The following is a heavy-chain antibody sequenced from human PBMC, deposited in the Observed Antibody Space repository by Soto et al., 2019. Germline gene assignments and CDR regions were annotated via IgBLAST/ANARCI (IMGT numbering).Heavy chain of an antibody. CDR1: VFTFDVYA. CDR2: ISTSGGNT. D-gene: IGHD3-16*01. V-gene: IGHV3-23*01. Sequence: GGSLRLSCSASVFTFDVYAMSWVRQAPGKGLEWVSAISTSGGNTFYAVSVKGRFTITRDNSKNTLYLQMNSLRTEDTAVYYCAKDHWGSYSGQGTLVTVSS. J-gene: IGHJ4*02. CDR3: AKDHWGSY.